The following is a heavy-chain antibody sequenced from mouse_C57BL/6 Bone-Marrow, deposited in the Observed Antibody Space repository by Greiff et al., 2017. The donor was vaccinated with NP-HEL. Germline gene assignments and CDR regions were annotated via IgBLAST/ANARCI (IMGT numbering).Heavy chain of an antibody. V-gene: IGHV3-6*01. Sequence: EVKLMESGPGLVKPSQSLSLTCSVTGYSITSGYYWNWIRQFPGNKLEWMGYISYDGSNNYNPSLKNRISITRDTSKNQFFLKLNSVTTEDTATYYCARPTRGAMDYWGQGTSVTVSS. J-gene: IGHJ4*01. D-gene: IGHD2-10*01. CDR2: ISYDGSN. CDR1: GYSITSGYY. CDR3: ARPTRGAMDY.